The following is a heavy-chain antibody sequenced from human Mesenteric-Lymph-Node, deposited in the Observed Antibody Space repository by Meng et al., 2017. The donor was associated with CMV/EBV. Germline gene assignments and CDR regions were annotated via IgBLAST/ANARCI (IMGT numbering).Heavy chain of an antibody. CDR3: AKDRYTSGWYYFDY. CDR1: GFTFSTYG. Sequence: GGSLRLSCAASGFTFSTYGMHWVRQAPGKGLEWVAVIWSDGSNKYYSDSVKGRFTISRDNSKNTLYLQMNSLRVEDTAVYYCAKDRYTSGWYYFDYWGQGTLVTVSS. D-gene: IGHD6-19*01. J-gene: IGHJ4*02. V-gene: IGHV3-33*06. CDR2: IWSDGSNK.